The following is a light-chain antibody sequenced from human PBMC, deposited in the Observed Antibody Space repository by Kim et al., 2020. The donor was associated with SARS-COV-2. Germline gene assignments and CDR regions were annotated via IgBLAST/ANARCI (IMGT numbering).Light chain of an antibody. Sequence: SVALGQTARITCGGNNIGSKNVHWYQQKPGQAPVLVIYRDSNRPSGIPGRFSGSNSGNTATLTISRAQAGDEADYYCQVWDSSTGVFGGGTQLTVL. V-gene: IGLV3-9*01. CDR1: NIGSKN. CDR2: RDS. J-gene: IGLJ2*01. CDR3: QVWDSSTGV.